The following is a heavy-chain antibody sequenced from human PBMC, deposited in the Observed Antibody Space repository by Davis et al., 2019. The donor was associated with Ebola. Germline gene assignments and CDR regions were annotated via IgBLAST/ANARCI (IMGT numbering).Heavy chain of an antibody. CDR2: ISSSSSYI. V-gene: IGHV3-21*01. Sequence: PGGSLRLSCAASGFTFSSYSMNWVRQAPGKGLEWVSSISSSSSYIYYADSVKGRFTISRDNAKNSLYLQMNSLRAEDTAVYYCARAMDTAMVIDYWGQGTLVTVSS. CDR3: ARAMDTAMVIDY. CDR1: GFTFSSYS. D-gene: IGHD5-18*01. J-gene: IGHJ4*02.